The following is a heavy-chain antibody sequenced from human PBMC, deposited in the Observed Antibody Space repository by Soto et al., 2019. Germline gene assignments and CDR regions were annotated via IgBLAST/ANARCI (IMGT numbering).Heavy chain of an antibody. V-gene: IGHV4-38-2*01. Sequence: SETLSLTCAVSGYSISSGYYWGWIRQTPGKGLEWIASIYHSGSTYYNPSLKSRVTISVDTSKNQFSLKLTSVTAADTAVYYCARGEATVTPGWFDPWGQGIMVTVSS. J-gene: IGHJ5*02. CDR2: IYHSGST. D-gene: IGHD4-17*01. CDR3: ARGEATVTPGWFDP. CDR1: GYSISSGYY.